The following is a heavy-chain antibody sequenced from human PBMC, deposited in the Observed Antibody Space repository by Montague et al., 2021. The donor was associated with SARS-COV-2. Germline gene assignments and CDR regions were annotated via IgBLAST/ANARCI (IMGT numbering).Heavy chain of an antibody. CDR3: AIPMVRGFSRAFDI. CDR2: INHSGST. V-gene: IGHV4-34*01. CDR1: GGSFGGYY. Sequence: SETLSLTCAAYGGSFGGYYWSWIRQPPGKGLEWIGEINHSGSTNYNPSLKSRVTISVDTSKNQFSLKLSSVTAADTAVYYCAIPMVRGFSRAFDIWGQGTMVTVSS. J-gene: IGHJ3*02. D-gene: IGHD3-10*01.